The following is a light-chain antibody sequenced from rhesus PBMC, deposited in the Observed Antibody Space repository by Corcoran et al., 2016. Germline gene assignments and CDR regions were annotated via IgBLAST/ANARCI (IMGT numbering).Light chain of an antibody. CDR3: QHYYSTPYS. Sequence: DIQMTQSPSSLSASVGDRVTITCRASQGISNYLAWYQKKPGETPKMLIYVASGLQSGIPSRFSGSGSGTDFTLTISSLQSEDFATYYCQHYYSTPYSFGQGTKVEIK. CDR1: QGISNY. CDR2: VAS. V-gene: IGKV1-25*02. J-gene: IGKJ2*01.